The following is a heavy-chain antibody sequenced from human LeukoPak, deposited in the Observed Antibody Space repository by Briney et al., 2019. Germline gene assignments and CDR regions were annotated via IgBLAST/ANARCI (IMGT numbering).Heavy chain of an antibody. D-gene: IGHD4-17*01. CDR3: ARGPYGDYSYYFDY. V-gene: IGHV3-48*03. CDR1: GFTFSSYE. J-gene: IGHJ4*02. CDR2: ISSSGSTI. Sequence: GGSLRLSCAASGFTFSSYEMNWVRQAPGKGLEWVSYISSSGSTIYYADSAKGRFTISRDNAKNSLYLQLNSLRAEDTALYYCARGPYGDYSYYFDYWGQGTLVTVSS.